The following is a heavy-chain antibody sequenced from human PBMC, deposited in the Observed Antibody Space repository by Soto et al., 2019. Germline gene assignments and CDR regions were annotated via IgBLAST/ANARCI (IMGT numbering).Heavy chain of an antibody. J-gene: IGHJ4*02. CDR1: GFSVSRNY. Sequence: QLVETGGGLIQPGTSLTLSCAASGFSVSRNYMTWVRQAPGKGLEWVSFVYSGGATFYADSVKGRFILSRDDSQNIVYLQMNNLRAEDTAVYYCARVPGRLWGRGTLVTVAS. D-gene: IGHD3-10*01. CDR3: ARVPGRL. V-gene: IGHV3-53*02. CDR2: VYSGGAT.